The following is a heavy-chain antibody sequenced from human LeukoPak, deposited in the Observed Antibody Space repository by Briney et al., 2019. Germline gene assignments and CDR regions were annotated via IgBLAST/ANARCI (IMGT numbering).Heavy chain of an antibody. J-gene: IGHJ5*02. Sequence: ASVKVSCKASGYTFTGYYMHWVRQAPGQGLEWMVWINPNSGGTNYAQKFQGRVTMTRDTSISTAYMELSRLRSDDTAVYYCARAGRVGYCSSTSCSVNWFDPWGQGTLVTVSS. CDR2: INPNSGGT. CDR3: ARAGRVGYCSSTSCSVNWFDP. V-gene: IGHV1-2*02. CDR1: GYTFTGYY. D-gene: IGHD2-2*01.